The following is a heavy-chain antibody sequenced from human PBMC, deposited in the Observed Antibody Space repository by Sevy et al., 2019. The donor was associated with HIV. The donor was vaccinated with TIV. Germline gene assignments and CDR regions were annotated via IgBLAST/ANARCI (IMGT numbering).Heavy chain of an antibody. CDR3: AIGVSRAFDI. CDR2: ISSSSGTI. V-gene: IGHV3-48*02. D-gene: IGHD2-8*01. CDR1: GFTFSNYN. J-gene: IGHJ3*02. Sequence: GGSLRLSCAASGFTFSNYNMKWVRQAPGKGLEWVSYISSSSGTIYYEDSVKGRFTISIDNAKNSLYLQMNSLRDEDTAVYYCAIGVSRAFDIWGQGTMVTVSS.